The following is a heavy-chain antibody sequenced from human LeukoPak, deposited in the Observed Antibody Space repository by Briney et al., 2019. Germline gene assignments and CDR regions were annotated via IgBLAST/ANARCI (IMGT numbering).Heavy chain of an antibody. D-gene: IGHD1-26*01. J-gene: IGHJ4*02. CDR3: VRDLGGRSGH. Sequence: GGSLRPSCAAPGLTFSSIWMHWVRQAPGRELVWVSRINEDGSTTNYADSVKGRSTIFRDNAKNTLYLQMNSLRAEDTAVYYCVRDLGGRSGHWGQGTLVTVSS. CDR2: INEDGSTT. CDR1: GLTFSSIW. V-gene: IGHV3-74*01.